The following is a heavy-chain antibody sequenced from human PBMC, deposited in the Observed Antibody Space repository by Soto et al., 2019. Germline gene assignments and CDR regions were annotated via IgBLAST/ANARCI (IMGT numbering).Heavy chain of an antibody. CDR1: GYTFTSYG. J-gene: IGHJ6*02. V-gene: IGHV1-18*04. CDR2: ISAYNGNT. D-gene: IGHD2-2*02. CDR3: ARDIVVVPAARPIWSLDYYGMDG. Sequence: ASLQVSCKASGYTFTSYGISWVRQAPGQGLEWMGWISAYNGNTNYAQKLQGRVTMTTDTSTSTAYMELRSLRSDDTAVYYCARDIVVVPAARPIWSLDYYGMDGWGQGTSVTV.